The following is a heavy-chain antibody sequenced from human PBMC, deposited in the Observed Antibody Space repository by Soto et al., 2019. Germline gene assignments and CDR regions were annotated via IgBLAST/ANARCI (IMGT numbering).Heavy chain of an antibody. V-gene: IGHV3-23*01. J-gene: IGHJ4*02. D-gene: IGHD6-19*01. Sequence: HPGGSLRLSCAASGFSFVNYAMNWVRQAPGKGLEWVSGLSGSGTSTYYADSVKGRFTISRDNSRDTLFLQMNSLTADDTAVYYCAKENKNGGWFNPFDSWGQGALVTVSS. CDR1: GFSFVNYA. CDR2: LSGSGTST. CDR3: AKENKNGGWFNPFDS.